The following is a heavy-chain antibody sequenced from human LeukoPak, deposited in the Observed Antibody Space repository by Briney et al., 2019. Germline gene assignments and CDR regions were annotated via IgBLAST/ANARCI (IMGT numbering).Heavy chain of an antibody. CDR3: ARQRMEQYGSGSYYRN. J-gene: IGHJ4*02. CDR1: GFTFSSYS. Sequence: PGGSLRLSCAASGFTFSSYSMNWVRQAPGKGLEWVSYISSSSSTIYYADSVKGRSTISRDNAKNSLYLQMNSLRAEDTAVYYCARQRMEQYGSGSYYRNWGQGTLVTVSS. CDR2: ISSSSSTI. D-gene: IGHD3-10*01. V-gene: IGHV3-48*04.